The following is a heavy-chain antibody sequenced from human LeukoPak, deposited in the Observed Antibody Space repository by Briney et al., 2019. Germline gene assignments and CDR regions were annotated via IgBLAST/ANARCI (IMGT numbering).Heavy chain of an antibody. CDR3: ARGSASTTPDY. V-gene: IGHV4-61*02. J-gene: IGHJ4*02. D-gene: IGHD1-1*01. Sequence: KPSQTLSLTCTVSGGSISSGSYYWSWIRQPAGKGLEWIGRIYTSGSTNYNPSLKSRVTISVDTSKNQFSLKLSSVTAADTAVYYCARGSASTTPDYWGQGTLVTVSS. CDR1: GGSISSGSYY. CDR2: IYTSGST.